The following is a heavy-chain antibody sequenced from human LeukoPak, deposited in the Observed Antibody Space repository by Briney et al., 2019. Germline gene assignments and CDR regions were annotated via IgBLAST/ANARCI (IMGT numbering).Heavy chain of an antibody. CDR2: IIPIFGTA. CDR3: ARGPYSSSSSSNWFDP. J-gene: IGHJ5*02. Sequence: ASVKVSCKASGGTFSSYAISWVRQAPGQGLEWMEGIIPIFGTANYAQKFQGRVTITTDESTSTAYMELSSLRSEDTAVYYCARGPYSSSSSSNWFDPWGQGTLVTVSS. CDR1: GGTFSSYA. V-gene: IGHV1-69*05. D-gene: IGHD6-6*01.